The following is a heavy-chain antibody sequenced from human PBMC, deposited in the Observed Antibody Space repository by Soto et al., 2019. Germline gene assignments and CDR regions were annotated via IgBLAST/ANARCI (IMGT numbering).Heavy chain of an antibody. Sequence: ASVKVSCKASGGTFSSYTISWVRQAPGQGLEWMGRIIPILGIANYAQKFQGRVTITADKSTSTAYMELSSLRSEDTAVYYCARGGAGGVVVIIPRGDYYGMYVLCQGTTLPVSS. CDR1: GGTFSSYT. D-gene: IGHD3-22*01. J-gene: IGHJ6*02. V-gene: IGHV1-69*02. CDR2: IIPILGIA. CDR3: ARGGAGGVVVIIPRGDYYGMYV.